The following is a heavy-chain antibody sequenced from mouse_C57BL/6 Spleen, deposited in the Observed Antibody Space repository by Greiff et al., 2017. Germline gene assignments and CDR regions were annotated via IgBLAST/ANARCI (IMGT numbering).Heavy chain of an antibody. CDR3: ARYHYGSSYYFDY. Sequence: DVKLQESGPELVKPGDSVKISCKASGYSFTGYFMNWVMQSHGKSLEWIGRINPYNGDTFYNQKFKGKATLTVDNSSSTAHMELRSLTSEDSAVYYCARYHYGSSYYFDYWGQGTTLTVSS. CDR2: INPYNGDT. D-gene: IGHD1-1*01. CDR1: GYSFTGYF. V-gene: IGHV1-20*01. J-gene: IGHJ2*01.